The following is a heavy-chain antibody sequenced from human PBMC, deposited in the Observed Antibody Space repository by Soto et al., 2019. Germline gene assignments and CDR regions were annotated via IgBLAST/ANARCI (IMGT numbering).Heavy chain of an antibody. Sequence: EVHLVESGGGLVQPGGSLRLSCAASGFTFSNYWMHWVRQAPGKGLVWLSGINSDGATTTHADSVKGRFTISRDNAKNTLYLQMNGLRAEDTAVYYCASPRRGYWGQGTLVTVSS. CDR2: INSDGATT. V-gene: IGHV3-74*03. CDR3: ASPRRGY. J-gene: IGHJ4*02. CDR1: GFTFSNYW.